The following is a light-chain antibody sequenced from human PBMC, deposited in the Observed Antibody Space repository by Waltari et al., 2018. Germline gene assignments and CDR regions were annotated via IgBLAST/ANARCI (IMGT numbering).Light chain of an antibody. CDR2: QDL. V-gene: IGLV3-1*01. Sequence: SSELTQPPSVSVSPGQTASITCSGDILGSTYASWYQHKPGQSPLLVLYQDLNRPSGIPERFSGSKSGNTATLTISGTQAMDDADYYCQALGSNRWVFGGGTKLTVL. CDR3: QALGSNRWV. CDR1: ILGSTY. J-gene: IGLJ3*02.